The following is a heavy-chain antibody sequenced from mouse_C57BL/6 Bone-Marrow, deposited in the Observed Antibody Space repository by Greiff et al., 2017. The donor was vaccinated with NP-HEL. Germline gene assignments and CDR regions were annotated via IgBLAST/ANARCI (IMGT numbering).Heavy chain of an antibody. J-gene: IGHJ3*01. Sequence: VQLQQPGPELVKPGASVKIPCKASGYTFTDYSMDWVKQSHGKSLEWIGDINPNNGGTIYNQKFKGKATLTVDKPSSTAYMELRSLTSEDAAVYYCGRRMYDGYDGFAYWGQGTLVTVSA. CDR2: INPNNGGT. CDR3: GRRMYDGYDGFAY. CDR1: GYTFTDYS. V-gene: IGHV1-18*01. D-gene: IGHD2-3*01.